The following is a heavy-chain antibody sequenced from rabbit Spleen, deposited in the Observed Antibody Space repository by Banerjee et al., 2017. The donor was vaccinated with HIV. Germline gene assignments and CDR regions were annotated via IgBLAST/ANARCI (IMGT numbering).Heavy chain of an antibody. Sequence: QEQLVESGGDLVKPGGSLTLTCTASGFSFSSNEYMCWVRQAPGKGLEWISCIAGDSSGFTYSATWVKGRFTCSKSSSTTVTLQMTSLTVANTAAYFCARGEHFSVGFSAFGIYLDLWGPGTLVTVS. CDR2: IAGDSSGFT. D-gene: IGHD7-1*01. CDR3: ARGEHFSVGFSAFGIYLDL. CDR1: GFSFSSNEY. V-gene: IGHV1S45*01. J-gene: IGHJ4*01.